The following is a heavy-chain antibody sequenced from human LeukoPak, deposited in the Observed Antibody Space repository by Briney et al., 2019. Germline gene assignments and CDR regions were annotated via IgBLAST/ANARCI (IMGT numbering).Heavy chain of an antibody. CDR1: GGSISSHY. Sequence: PSETLSLTCTVSGGSISSHYWSWIRQPPGKGLEWIGYIYYSGSTNYNPSLKSRVTISVDTSKNQFSLKLSSVTAADTAVYYCARHGSSRYSYGLDYWGQGTLVTVSS. CDR2: IYYSGST. V-gene: IGHV4-59*08. D-gene: IGHD5-18*01. CDR3: ARHGSSRYSYGLDY. J-gene: IGHJ4*02.